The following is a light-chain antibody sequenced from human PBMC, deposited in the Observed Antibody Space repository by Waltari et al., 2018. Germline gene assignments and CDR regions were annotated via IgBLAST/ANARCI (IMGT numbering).Light chain of an antibody. CDR1: QGISSY. CDR2: SAS. V-gene: IGKV1-9*01. Sequence: DIQLTQSPSFLSSSVGDRLTITCRASQGISSYLAWYQVRPGKAPKLLIYSASTLQSGFPSRFSGSGSGTDFTLTISSLQPEDFATYYCQQLNSYPLTFGGGTKLEIK. CDR3: QQLNSYPLT. J-gene: IGKJ4*01.